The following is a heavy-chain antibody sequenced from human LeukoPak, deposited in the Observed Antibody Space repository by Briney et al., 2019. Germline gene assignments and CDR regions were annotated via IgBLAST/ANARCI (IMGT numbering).Heavy chain of an antibody. J-gene: IGHJ3*02. CDR1: GDSISSYY. Sequence: PSETLSLTCTVSGDSISSYYWSWIRQPPGKGLEWNGYIYYTGSTNYNPSLKSQVTLSVGTSKNQFSLKLSSVTAADTAVYYCARDRCGRTSCYPGAFDIWGQGTMVTVSS. D-gene: IGHD2-2*01. CDR3: ARDRCGRTSCYPGAFDI. CDR2: IYYTGST. V-gene: IGHV4-59*01.